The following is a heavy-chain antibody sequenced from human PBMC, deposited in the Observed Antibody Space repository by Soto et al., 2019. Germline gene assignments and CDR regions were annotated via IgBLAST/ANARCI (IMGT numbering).Heavy chain of an antibody. J-gene: IGHJ4*02. CDR2: IYYSGST. V-gene: IGHV4-39*01. D-gene: IGHD5-18*01. CDR3: ARHRTPVDTAVVTFPDY. CDR1: GGSISSSSYY. Sequence: QLQLQESGPGLVKPSETLSLTCTVSGGSISSSSYYWGWIRQPPGKGLEWIGSIYYSGSTYYNPSLKSRVTISVDTSKNQFSLKLSSVTAADTAVYYCARHRTPVDTAVVTFPDYWGQGTLVTVSS.